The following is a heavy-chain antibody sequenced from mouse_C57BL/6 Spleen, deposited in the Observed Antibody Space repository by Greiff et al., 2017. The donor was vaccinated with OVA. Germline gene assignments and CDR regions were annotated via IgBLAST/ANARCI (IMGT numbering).Heavy chain of an antibody. CDR3: ARLSTTIVDGYYAMDY. CDR2: IDPSDSYT. Sequence: QVQLQQPGAELVMPGASVKLSCKASGYTFTSYWMHWVKQRPGQGLEWIGEIDPSDSYTNYNQKFKGKSTLTVDKSSSTAYMQLSSLTSEDSAVYYCARLSTTIVDGYYAMDYWGQGTSVTVSS. CDR1: GYTFTSYW. J-gene: IGHJ4*01. D-gene: IGHD1-1*01. V-gene: IGHV1-69*01.